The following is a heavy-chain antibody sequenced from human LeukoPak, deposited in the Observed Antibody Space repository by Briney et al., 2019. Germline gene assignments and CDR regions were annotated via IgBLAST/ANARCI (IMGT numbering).Heavy chain of an antibody. Sequence: SVTVSCKASGYTFTSYGISWVRQAPGQGLEWMGGIIPIFGTANYAQKFQGRVTITADESTSTAYMELSSLRSEDTAVYYCARAGSRGYSYGTGVDYWGQGTLVTVSS. J-gene: IGHJ4*02. V-gene: IGHV1-69*13. D-gene: IGHD5-18*01. CDR2: IIPIFGTA. CDR1: GYTFTSYG. CDR3: ARAGSRGYSYGTGVDY.